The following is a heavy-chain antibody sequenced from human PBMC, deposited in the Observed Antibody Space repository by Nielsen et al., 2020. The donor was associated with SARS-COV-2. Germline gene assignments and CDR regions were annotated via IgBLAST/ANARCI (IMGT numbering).Heavy chain of an antibody. CDR1: GFTFNIYA. CDR3: AKDGVVRGDAPDL. CDR2: VSSSGGST. J-gene: IGHJ3*01. D-gene: IGHD3-10*01. Sequence: GGSLRLSCAASGFTFNIYAMAWVRRAPGRGLQWVTGVSSSGGSTYYTDSVKGRFTISRDNSKNTLYLEMHSLRVEDTAVYYCAKDGVVRGDAPDLWGQGTMVTVSS. V-gene: IGHV3-23*01.